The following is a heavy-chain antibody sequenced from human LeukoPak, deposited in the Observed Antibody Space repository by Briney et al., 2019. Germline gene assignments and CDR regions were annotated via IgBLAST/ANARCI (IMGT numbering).Heavy chain of an antibody. V-gene: IGHV3-74*01. CDR3: ARGAKGYWYFDL. J-gene: IGHJ2*01. CDR1: GFTFSSYW. CDR2: VNVDGST. Sequence: GGSLRLSCAASGFTFSSYWMHWVRQAPGKGLVWVSRVNVDGSTYYADSVKGRFTVSRDNAVNTLYLQVNSLGDEDTAVYYCARGAKGYWYFDLWGRGTLVTVSS.